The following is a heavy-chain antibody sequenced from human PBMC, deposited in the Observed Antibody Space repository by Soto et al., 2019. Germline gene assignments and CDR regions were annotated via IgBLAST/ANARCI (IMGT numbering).Heavy chain of an antibody. Sequence: QVQLVESGEGVVQPGRSLRLSCAASGFAFSSYAMHWVRRAPGKGLEWVAVISYDASNKYYADSVKGRFTISRDNSKKTMYLQMSSLRAEDTAVYYCARPFSSGWYGDFDYWGQGTLVTVSS. D-gene: IGHD6-19*01. CDR3: ARPFSSGWYGDFDY. CDR1: GFAFSSYA. V-gene: IGHV3-30-3*01. CDR2: ISYDASNK. J-gene: IGHJ4*02.